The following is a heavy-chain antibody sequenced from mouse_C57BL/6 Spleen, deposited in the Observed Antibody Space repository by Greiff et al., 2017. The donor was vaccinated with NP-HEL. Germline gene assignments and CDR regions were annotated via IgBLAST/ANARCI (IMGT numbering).Heavy chain of an antibody. J-gene: IGHJ4*01. Sequence: VHLVESGPELVKPGASVKISCKASGYAFSSSWMNWVKQRPGKGLEWIGRIYPGDGDTNYNGKFKGKATLTADKSSSTAYMQLSSLTSEDSAVYFYARDLAYAMDYWGKGTSVTVSS. V-gene: IGHV1-82*01. CDR3: ARDLAYAMDY. CDR2: IYPGDGDT. CDR1: GYAFSSSW.